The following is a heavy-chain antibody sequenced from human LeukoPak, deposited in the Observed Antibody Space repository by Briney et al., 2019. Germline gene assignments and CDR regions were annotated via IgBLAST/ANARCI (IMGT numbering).Heavy chain of an antibody. CDR3: ARDLSGYYTSLGLDY. CDR1: GGSFSGYY. J-gene: IGHJ4*02. D-gene: IGHD3-3*01. V-gene: IGHV4-34*01. CDR2: INHSGST. Sequence: SETLSLTCAVYGGSFSGYYWSWIRQPPGKGLEWIGEINHSGSTNYNPSLKSRVTISVDTSKNQFSLKLSSVTAADTAVYYCARDLSGYYTSLGLDYWGQGTLVTVSS.